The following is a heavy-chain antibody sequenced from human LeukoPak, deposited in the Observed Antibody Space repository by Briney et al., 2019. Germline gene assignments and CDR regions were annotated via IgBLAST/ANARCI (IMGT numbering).Heavy chain of an antibody. CDR2: ISYDGSNK. V-gene: IGHV3-30-3*01. D-gene: IGHD3-3*01. Sequence: GGSLRPSCAASGFTFSSYAMHWVRQAPGKGLEWVAVISYDGSNKYYADSVKGRFTISRDNSKNTLYLQMNSLRAEDTAVYYCARAPYYDFWSGYSPYYYYGMDVWGQGTTVTVSS. CDR3: ARAPYYDFWSGYSPYYYYGMDV. J-gene: IGHJ6*02. CDR1: GFTFSSYA.